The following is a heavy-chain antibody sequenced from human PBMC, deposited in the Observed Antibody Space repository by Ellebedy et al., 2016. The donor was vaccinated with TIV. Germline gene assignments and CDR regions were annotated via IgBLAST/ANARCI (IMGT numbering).Heavy chain of an antibody. Sequence: ASVKVSCXASGYTFTSYGINWVRQVPGQGLEWMGWINAYNGNANYAQKLQGRVTMTTDTSTSTAYMDLRSLRSDDTAVYYCAKGGMDVWGQGTTVTVSS. V-gene: IGHV1-18*01. CDR1: GYTFTSYG. J-gene: IGHJ6*02. CDR3: AKGGMDV. CDR2: INAYNGNA.